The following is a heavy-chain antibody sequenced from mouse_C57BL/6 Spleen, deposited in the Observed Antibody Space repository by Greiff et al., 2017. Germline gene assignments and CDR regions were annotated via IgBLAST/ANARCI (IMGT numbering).Heavy chain of an antibody. CDR1: GYTFTSYG. CDR2: IYPRSGNT. CDR3: ARRENSLFDY. D-gene: IGHD6-2*01. J-gene: IGHJ2*01. V-gene: IGHV1-81*01. Sequence: QVQLQQSGAELARPGASVKLSCKASGYTFTSYGISWVKQSTGQGLEWIGEIYPRSGNTYYNEKFKGKATLTADKSSSTAYMELRSLTAEDSAVYVCARRENSLFDYWGQGTTLTVSS.